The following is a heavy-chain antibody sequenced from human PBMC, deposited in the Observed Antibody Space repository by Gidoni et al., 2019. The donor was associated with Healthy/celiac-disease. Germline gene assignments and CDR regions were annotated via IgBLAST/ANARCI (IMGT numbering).Heavy chain of an antibody. CDR2: ISSSSSYI. V-gene: IGHV3-21*01. CDR3: ARVRGGAETS. J-gene: IGHJ5*02. D-gene: IGHD2-21*01. Sequence: EVLLLESGGGLVKPGGSLRLSCAASGFTFSSYSMNWVRQAPGKGLEWVSSISSSSSYIYYADSVKGRFTISRDNAKNSLYLQMNSRRAEDTAVYYCARVRGGAETSWGQGTLVTVSS. CDR1: GFTFSSYS.